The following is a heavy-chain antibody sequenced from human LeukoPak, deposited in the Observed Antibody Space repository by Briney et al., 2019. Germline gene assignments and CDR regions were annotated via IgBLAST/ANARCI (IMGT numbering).Heavy chain of an antibody. D-gene: IGHD3-22*01. V-gene: IGHV4-4*07. Sequence: PSETLSLTCTVSGGSISSYYWSWIRQPAGKGLEWIGRIYISGSGSTNYNPSLKSRVTMSVDTSKNQFSLKLSSVTAADTAVYYCARVGRTYYYDKRAFDIWGQGTMVTVSS. CDR1: GGSISSYY. CDR2: IYISGSGST. J-gene: IGHJ3*02. CDR3: ARVGRTYYYDKRAFDI.